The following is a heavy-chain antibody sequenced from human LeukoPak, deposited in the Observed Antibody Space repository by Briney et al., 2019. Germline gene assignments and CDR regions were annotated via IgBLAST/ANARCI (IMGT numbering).Heavy chain of an antibody. CDR3: ARILGYGGYDSPFDY. V-gene: IGHV3-48*04. D-gene: IGHD5-12*01. Sequence: GGSLRLSCAASGFIFSSFSMNWVRQAPGKGLEWISYISSSSRTIYYADSVKGRFTISRDNAENSLFLQMSSLRAEDTAVYYCARILGYGGYDSPFDYWGQGTLVIVSS. J-gene: IGHJ4*02. CDR1: GFIFSSFS. CDR2: ISSSSRTI.